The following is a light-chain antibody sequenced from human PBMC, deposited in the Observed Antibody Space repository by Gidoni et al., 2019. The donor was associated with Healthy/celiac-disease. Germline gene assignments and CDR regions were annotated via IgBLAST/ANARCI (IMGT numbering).Light chain of an antibody. CDR3: QQLSGSPLT. CDR2: AAS. CDR1: QGIGSY. Sequence: DIQLTQSPSFLSASVGDRVTITCRASQGIGSYLAWYQQKPGKAPKLLIYAASTLQDGVSSRFSGSGSGTEFTLTSSSLQPEDFATYSCQQLSGSPLTFGPGTKVDIK. J-gene: IGKJ3*01. V-gene: IGKV1-9*01.